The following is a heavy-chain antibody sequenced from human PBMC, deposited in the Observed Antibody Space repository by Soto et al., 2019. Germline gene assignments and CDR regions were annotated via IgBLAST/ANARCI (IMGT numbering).Heavy chain of an antibody. Sequence: EVQLLESGGGLVQPGGSLRLSCAASGFTFSSYAMNWVRQAPGKGLEWVSAISGSAATTHFADSVKGRFTISRDNSKNTLYLQMNSLRAEDTAVYYCARVRSYYDSSGSYSPPYWGQGTLVTVS. CDR1: GFTFSSYA. D-gene: IGHD3-22*01. CDR2: ISGSAATT. J-gene: IGHJ4*02. V-gene: IGHV3-23*01. CDR3: ARVRSYYDSSGSYSPPY.